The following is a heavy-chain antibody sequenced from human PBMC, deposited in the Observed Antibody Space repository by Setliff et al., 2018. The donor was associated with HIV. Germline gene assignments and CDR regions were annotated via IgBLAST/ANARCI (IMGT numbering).Heavy chain of an antibody. Sequence: GSLRLSCTTSGFIIRSYRFNWVRQAPGKGLEWVASISSSGRYIHYADSLLGRVTISRDNGDNSLYLQMTGLRVEDTAVYYCAAQGVLWGQGTLVTVSS. CDR2: ISSSGRYI. CDR3: AAQGVL. J-gene: IGHJ1*01. V-gene: IGHV3-21*01. CDR1: GFIIRSYR. D-gene: IGHD2-8*01.